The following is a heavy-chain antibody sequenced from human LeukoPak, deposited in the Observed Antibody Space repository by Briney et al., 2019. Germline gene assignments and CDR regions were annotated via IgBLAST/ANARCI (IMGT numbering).Heavy chain of an antibody. CDR1: RFTFSDYA. CDR3: TRAPYSNYVNLDY. V-gene: IGHV3-49*04. Sequence: GGSLRLSCSASRFTFSDYAMSWVRQAPGKGLEWVGFIRSKASGGTTEYAASVKGRFTISRDDSKSIAYLQMNSLKTEDTGVYYCTRAPYSNYVNLDYWGQGTLVTVSS. J-gene: IGHJ4*02. CDR2: IRSKASGGTT. D-gene: IGHD4-11*01.